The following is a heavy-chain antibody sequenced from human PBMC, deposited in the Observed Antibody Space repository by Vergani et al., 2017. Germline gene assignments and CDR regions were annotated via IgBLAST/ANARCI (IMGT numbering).Heavy chain of an antibody. Sequence: VQLQESGPGLVKPSETLSLTCAVSGYSISSGYYWGWIRQPPGKGLEWVSSISSSSSYIYYADSVKGRFTISRDNAKNSLYLQMNSLRAEDTAVYYCARARGDYGGNWGYYGMDVWGQGTTVTVSS. CDR1: GYSISSGYY. D-gene: IGHD4-23*01. J-gene: IGHJ6*02. V-gene: IGHV3-21*01. CDR3: ARARGDYGGNWGYYGMDV. CDR2: ISSSSSYI.